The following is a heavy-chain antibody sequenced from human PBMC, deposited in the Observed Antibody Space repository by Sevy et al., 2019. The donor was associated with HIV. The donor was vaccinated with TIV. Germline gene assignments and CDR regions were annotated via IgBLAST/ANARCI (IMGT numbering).Heavy chain of an antibody. J-gene: IGHJ3*02. CDR2: IKQDGSEK. Sequence: GGSLRLSCAASGFTFSSYWMSWVRQAPGKGLEWVANIKQDGSEKYYVDSVKGRFTISRDNAKNSLYLQMNSLRAEDTAVYYCVRDGGSWYGGDAFDIWGQGTMVTVSS. V-gene: IGHV3-7*01. D-gene: IGHD6-13*01. CDR1: GFTFSSYW. CDR3: VRDGGSWYGGDAFDI.